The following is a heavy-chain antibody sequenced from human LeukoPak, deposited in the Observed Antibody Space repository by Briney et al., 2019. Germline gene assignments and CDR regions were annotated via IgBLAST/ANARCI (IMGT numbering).Heavy chain of an antibody. Sequence: GESLKISCKGSGYSFTSYWIGWVRQLPGKGLEWMGIIYPGDSDTRYSPSFQGQVTISADKSISTAYLQWSSLKASDTAMYYCARLPTTMVRGVIIHYYYMDVWGKGTTVTVSS. V-gene: IGHV5-51*01. CDR2: IYPGDSDT. D-gene: IGHD3-10*01. CDR1: GYSFTSYW. J-gene: IGHJ6*03. CDR3: ARLPTTMVRGVIIHYYYMDV.